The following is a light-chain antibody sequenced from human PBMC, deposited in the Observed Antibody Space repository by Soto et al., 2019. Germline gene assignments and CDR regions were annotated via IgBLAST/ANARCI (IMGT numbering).Light chain of an antibody. CDR2: GAS. J-gene: IGKJ1*01. Sequence: EIVMTQSPATLSVTPGERATLSCWASQSVSSNLAWYQQKSGQAPRLLMYGASTRATTIPARFSGSGSGPEFTLTISSLQSEDFAVYYCQQYDNWPRTFGQGTMVDI. CDR1: QSVSSN. V-gene: IGKV3-15*01. CDR3: QQYDNWPRT.